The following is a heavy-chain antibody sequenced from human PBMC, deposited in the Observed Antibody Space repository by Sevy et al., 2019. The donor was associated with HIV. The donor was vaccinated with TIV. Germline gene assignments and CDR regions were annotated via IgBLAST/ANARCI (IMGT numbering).Heavy chain of an antibody. CDR3: TAIYYCVRHLFHDFAWGSHRYRDAFDL. V-gene: IGHV4-39*01. Sequence: SETLSLTCTVSGGSINTIAYYWGWVRQPPGKGLEWIGSISYSGSSYYNPSLKSRVTISVDTSKNQFSLNLSSVTAAETGTAAETAIYYCVRHLFHDFAWGSHRYRDAFDLWGQGTLVTVSS. D-gene: IGHD3-16*02. CDR2: ISYSGSS. CDR1: GGSINTIAYY. J-gene: IGHJ3*01.